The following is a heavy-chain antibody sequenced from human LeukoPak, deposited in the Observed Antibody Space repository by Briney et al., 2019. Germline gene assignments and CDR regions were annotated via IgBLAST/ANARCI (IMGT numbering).Heavy chain of an antibody. CDR1: GGTFSSYA. V-gene: IGHV1-69*13. J-gene: IGHJ3*02. D-gene: IGHD6-6*01. CDR2: IIPIFGTA. CDR3: ARGDTEYSSSSGAFDI. Sequence: ASVKVSCKASGGTFSSYAISWVRQAPGQGLEWMGGIIPIFGTANYAQKFQGRVTITADESTSTAYMELSSLRSEDTAVYYCARGDTEYSSSSGAFDIWGQGTMVTVSS.